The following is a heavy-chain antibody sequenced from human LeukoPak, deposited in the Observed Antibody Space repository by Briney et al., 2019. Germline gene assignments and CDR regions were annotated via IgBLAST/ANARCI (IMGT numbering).Heavy chain of an antibody. J-gene: IGHJ4*02. CDR3: ASYGSGSYHLSIDY. CDR1: GYTFTGHY. Sequence: ASVKVSCKASGYTFTGHYMHWVRQAPGQGLEWMGWINPNSGGTNYAQKFQGRVTMTRDTSISTAYMELSRLRSDDTAVYYCASYGSGSYHLSIDYWGQGTLVTVSS. V-gene: IGHV1-2*02. CDR2: INPNSGGT. D-gene: IGHD3-10*01.